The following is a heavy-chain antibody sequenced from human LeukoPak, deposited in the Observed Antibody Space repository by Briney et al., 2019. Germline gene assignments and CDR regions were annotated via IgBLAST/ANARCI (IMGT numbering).Heavy chain of an antibody. CDR2: IYYSGSH. D-gene: IGHD2-8*02. J-gene: IGHJ4*03. V-gene: IGHV4-34*11. CDR1: CGSLSVFY. Sequence: SETLSLTCAVYCGSLSVFYWSWIRQPPEGGLEWVGYIYYSGSHYYHPTLASRGTISEDMSKNQLSLKGSSVTAADTAVYYCASKTWSEGYWGQGTQVTVSS. CDR3: ASKTWSEGY.